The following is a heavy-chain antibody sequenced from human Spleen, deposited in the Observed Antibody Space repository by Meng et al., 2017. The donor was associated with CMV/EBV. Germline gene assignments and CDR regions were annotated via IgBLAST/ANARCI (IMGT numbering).Heavy chain of an antibody. Sequence: QGQLVQSGAEGKKPGTSMKVSCKASGYSFTGYYIHWVRQAPGQGLEWMGWINPNSDATRYPQKFQGRVTMTRDTSITTAYMELSRLTSDDTAVYYCARDNAGNSFEYWGQGTLVTVSS. CDR1: GYSFTGYY. D-gene: IGHD6-13*01. CDR3: ARDNAGNSFEY. CDR2: INPNSDAT. J-gene: IGHJ4*02. V-gene: IGHV1-2*02.